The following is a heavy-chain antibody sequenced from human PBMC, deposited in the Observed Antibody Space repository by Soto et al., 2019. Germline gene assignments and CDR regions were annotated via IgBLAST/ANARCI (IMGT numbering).Heavy chain of an antibody. V-gene: IGHV1-46*01. CDR3: AREYYYDSSGYYYFSY. CDR2: INPSGGST. Sequence: ASVKVSCKASGYTFTSYYMHWVRQAPGQGLEWMGIINPSGGSTSYAQKFQGRVTMTRDTSTSTVYMELSSLRSEDTAVYYCAREYYYDSSGYYYFSYRGQGTLVTVYS. J-gene: IGHJ4*02. CDR1: GYTFTSYY. D-gene: IGHD3-22*01.